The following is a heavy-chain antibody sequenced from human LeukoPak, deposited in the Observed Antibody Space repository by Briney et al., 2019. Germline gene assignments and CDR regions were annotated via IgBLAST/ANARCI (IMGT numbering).Heavy chain of an antibody. CDR3: AKGVRGYSYGPNKN. J-gene: IGHJ4*02. V-gene: IGHV3-30*04. CDR1: GFTFSSYA. Sequence: GGSLRLSCAASGFTFSSYAMHWVRQAPGKGLEWVAVISYDGSNKYYADSVKGRFTISRDNSKNTLYLQMNSLRAEDTAVYYCAKGVRGYSYGPNKNWGQGTLVTVSS. D-gene: IGHD5-18*01. CDR2: ISYDGSNK.